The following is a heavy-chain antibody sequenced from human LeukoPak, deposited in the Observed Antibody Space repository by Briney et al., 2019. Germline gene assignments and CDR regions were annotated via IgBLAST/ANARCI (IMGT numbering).Heavy chain of an antibody. D-gene: IGHD2-15*01. Sequence: PGGSLRLSCAASGFTFSSYEMNWVRQAPGKGLEWVSYISSSGSTIYYADSVKGRFTISRDNSKNTLYLQMNSLRAEDTAVYYCAKGGVVHAFDIWGQGTMVTVSS. V-gene: IGHV3-48*03. J-gene: IGHJ3*02. CDR2: ISSSGSTI. CDR1: GFTFSSYE. CDR3: AKGGVVHAFDI.